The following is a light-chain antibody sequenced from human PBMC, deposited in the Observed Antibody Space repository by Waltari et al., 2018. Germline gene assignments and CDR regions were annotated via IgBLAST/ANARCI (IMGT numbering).Light chain of an antibody. CDR1: QSLLHSDGYNY. CDR2: LVS. Sequence: DIVMTQSPPSLPVTPGEPASISCRSSQSLLHSDGYNYLGWYLQKPGQSPQLLIYLVSNRAPGVPDRFSGGGSGTEFTLKISRVEAGDVGIYYCMQGLQTPTFGQGTRVELK. J-gene: IGKJ1*01. CDR3: MQGLQTPT. V-gene: IGKV2-28*01.